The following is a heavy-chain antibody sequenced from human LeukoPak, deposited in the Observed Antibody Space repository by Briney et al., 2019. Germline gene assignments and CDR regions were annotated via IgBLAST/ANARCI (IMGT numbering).Heavy chain of an antibody. J-gene: IGHJ5*02. V-gene: IGHV4-31*03. CDR3: ARGAMGGANWFDP. Sequence: SQTLSLTCTVSGGSISSGAYYWSWIRQHPGKGLDWIGYIHYNGNTYYNPSLKSRVTISVDTSKNQFSLKLSSVTAADTAVFYCARGAMGGANWFDPWGQGTLVTVSS. CDR1: GGSISSGAYY. D-gene: IGHD5-18*01. CDR2: IHYNGNT.